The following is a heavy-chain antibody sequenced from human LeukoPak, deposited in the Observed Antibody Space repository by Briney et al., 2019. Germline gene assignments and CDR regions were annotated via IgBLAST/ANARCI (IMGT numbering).Heavy chain of an antibody. J-gene: IGHJ5*02. V-gene: IGHV3-23*01. CDR1: GFTFGPYE. CDR2: ISGSGGTT. D-gene: IGHD3-10*01. Sequence: GGSLRLSCAASGFTFGPYEINWVRQAPGKGLEWVSGISGSGGTTHYADSVKGRFTISRDNSKNTLYLQMNSLRAEDTAVYYCAKDPGRLLWFGELSWFDPWGQGTLVTVSS. CDR3: AKDPGRLLWFGELSWFDP.